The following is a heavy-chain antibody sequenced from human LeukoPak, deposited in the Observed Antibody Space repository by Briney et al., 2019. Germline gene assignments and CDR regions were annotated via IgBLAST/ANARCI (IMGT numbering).Heavy chain of an antibody. CDR3: ARRTSIAAHFWFDP. J-gene: IGHJ5*02. D-gene: IGHD6-6*01. CDR2: IYPGDSDT. V-gene: IGHV5-51*01. Sequence: GESLKISCKGSEYSFTSYWIAWVRQLPGKGLERMGIIYPGDSDTRYSPSFQGQVTISADKSISTAYLQWSSLKASDTAMYYCARRTSIAAHFWFDPWGQGTLVTVSS. CDR1: EYSFTSYW.